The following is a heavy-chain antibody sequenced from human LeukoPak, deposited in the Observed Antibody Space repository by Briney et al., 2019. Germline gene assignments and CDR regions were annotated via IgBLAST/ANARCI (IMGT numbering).Heavy chain of an antibody. V-gene: IGHV3-33*01. CDR1: GFTFSTYG. CDR2: IWYDGTNE. CDR3: AREWIGNGWSAFDY. D-gene: IGHD6-19*01. Sequence: GGSLRLSCAASGFTFSTYGMHWVRRAPGKGLEWVALIWYDGTNEHYADSVKGRFTISRDNSKNTLWLQMNSLGADDTAVYYCAREWIGNGWSAFDYWGQGTLLTVSS. J-gene: IGHJ4*02.